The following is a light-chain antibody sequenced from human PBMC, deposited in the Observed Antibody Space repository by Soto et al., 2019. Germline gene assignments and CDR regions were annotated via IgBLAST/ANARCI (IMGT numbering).Light chain of an antibody. CDR1: QSVSRY. CDR3: QQRSNWIT. J-gene: IGKJ5*01. V-gene: IGKV3-11*01. CDR2: DAS. Sequence: EIVLTQSPATLSLSPGERATLSCRASQSVSRYLAWYQQKPGQAPTLLIYDASYRATGIPARFSGSGSGTDFTLTINSLAPEDFAVYYCQQRSNWITFGQGTRLEIK.